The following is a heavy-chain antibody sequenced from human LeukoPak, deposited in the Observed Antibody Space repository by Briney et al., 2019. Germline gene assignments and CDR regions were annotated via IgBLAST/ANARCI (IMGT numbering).Heavy chain of an antibody. CDR3: ARAGIVVMVYAYFDY. J-gene: IGHJ4*02. CDR1: GFTFSTFA. V-gene: IGHV3-23*01. Sequence: GGSLRLSCAASGFTFSTFAMIWVRQPPGKGLEWVSSIFPSGGEIHYADSVRGRFTISRDNSKNTLYLQMNSLRAEDTAMYYCARAGIVVMVYAYFDYWGQGTLVTVSS. CDR2: IFPSGGEI. D-gene: IGHD2-8*01.